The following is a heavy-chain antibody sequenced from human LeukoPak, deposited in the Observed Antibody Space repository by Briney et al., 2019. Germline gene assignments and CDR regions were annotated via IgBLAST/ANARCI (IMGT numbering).Heavy chain of an antibody. V-gene: IGHV3-7*01. Sequence: GGSLRLSCAASGFTFSSYWMSWVRQAPGKGLEWVANIKQDGSEKYYVDSVKGRFTISRDNAKNSLYLQMNSLRAEDTAVYYYARVSRDTVVVVAATEQHFDYWGQGTLVTVSS. J-gene: IGHJ4*02. CDR1: GFTFSSYW. CDR3: ARVSRDTVVVVAATEQHFDY. CDR2: IKQDGSEK. D-gene: IGHD2-15*01.